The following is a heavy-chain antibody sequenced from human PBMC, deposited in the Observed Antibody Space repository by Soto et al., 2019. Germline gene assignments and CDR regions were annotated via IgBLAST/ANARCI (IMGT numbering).Heavy chain of an antibody. CDR2: IYYSGTT. V-gene: IGHV4-59*01. CDR1: GGSIRSYY. D-gene: IGHD3-10*01. Sequence: PSETLSLTCTVSGGSIRSYYWSWTRQPPGKGLEWIGYIYYSGTTSYNPSLNSRVTMSVDTSKNQFSLKVNSVTAADTAVYYCARESYYGSGATVVAYWGQGTLVTVSS. CDR3: ARESYYGSGATVVAY. J-gene: IGHJ4*02.